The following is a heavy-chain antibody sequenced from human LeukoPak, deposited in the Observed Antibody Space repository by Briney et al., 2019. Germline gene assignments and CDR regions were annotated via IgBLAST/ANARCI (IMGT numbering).Heavy chain of an antibody. Sequence: SETLSLTCTVSGGSISSYYWSWIRQPPGKGLEWIGYIYYSGSTNYNPSLKSRVTISVDTSKNQFSLKLSSVTAADTAVYYCARHAGSGWYVYYYGMDVWGQGTTVTVSS. CDR1: GGSISSYY. D-gene: IGHD6-19*01. CDR2: IYYSGST. V-gene: IGHV4-59*08. J-gene: IGHJ6*02. CDR3: ARHAGSGWYVYYYGMDV.